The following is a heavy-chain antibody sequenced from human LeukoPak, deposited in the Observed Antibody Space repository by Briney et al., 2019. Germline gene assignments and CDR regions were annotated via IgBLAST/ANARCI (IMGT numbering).Heavy chain of an antibody. V-gene: IGHV3-7*01. D-gene: IGHD2-21*01. Sequence: GGSLRLSCAASGLTVSSNYVSWVRQAPGKGLEWVATIRPDGSEGYYADSVRGRFTISRDNSKNSFYLQMSSLRAEDTGVFYCARDVAYSAFDYWGQGTLVTVSS. CDR3: ARDVAYSAFDY. CDR1: GLTVSSNY. J-gene: IGHJ4*02. CDR2: IRPDGSEG.